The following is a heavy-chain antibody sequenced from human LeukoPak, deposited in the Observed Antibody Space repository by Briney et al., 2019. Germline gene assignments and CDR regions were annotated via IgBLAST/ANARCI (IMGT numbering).Heavy chain of an antibody. CDR1: GGSFSGYS. J-gene: IGHJ4*02. CDR3: ARGKAGTVEMATTTIEYFDY. Sequence: SETLSLTCAVYGGSFSGYSWSWIRQPPGKGLEWIGEINHSGSTNYNPSLKSRVTISVDTSKNQFSLKLSSVTAADTAVYYCARGKAGTVEMATTTIEYFDYWGQGTLVTVSS. V-gene: IGHV4-34*01. D-gene: IGHD5-24*01. CDR2: INHSGST.